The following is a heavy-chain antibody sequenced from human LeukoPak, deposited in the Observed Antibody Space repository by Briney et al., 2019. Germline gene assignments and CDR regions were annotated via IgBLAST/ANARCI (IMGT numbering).Heavy chain of an antibody. CDR1: GYTFTSYD. CDR2: MNPNSGNT. Sequence: ASVKVSCKASGYTFTSYDINWVRQATGQGLEWMGWMNPNSGNTGYAQKFQGRVTITRNTSISTAHMELSSLRSEDTAVYYCARGYCSGGSCPFDLWGRGTLVTVSS. V-gene: IGHV1-8*03. J-gene: IGHJ2*01. D-gene: IGHD2-15*01. CDR3: ARGYCSGGSCPFDL.